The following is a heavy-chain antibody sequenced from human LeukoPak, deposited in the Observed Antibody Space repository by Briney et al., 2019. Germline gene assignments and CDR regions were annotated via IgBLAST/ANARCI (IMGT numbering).Heavy chain of an antibody. Sequence: GGSLRLSCAASGFTFSSHWMSWVRQAPGKGLEWVANIWQEGSEKYYVDSVKGRFTVSRDNAKNSLYLQMNSLRAEDTAVYYCARDLVDCGGDCHNWFDPWGQGTLVTVSS. CDR2: IWQEGSEK. V-gene: IGHV3-7*01. D-gene: IGHD2-21*01. CDR1: GFTFSSHW. CDR3: ARDLVDCGGDCHNWFDP. J-gene: IGHJ5*02.